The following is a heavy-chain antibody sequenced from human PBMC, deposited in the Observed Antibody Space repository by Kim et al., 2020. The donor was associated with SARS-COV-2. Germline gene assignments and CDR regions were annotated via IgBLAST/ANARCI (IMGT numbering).Heavy chain of an antibody. Sequence: GGSLRLSCAASGFTFSSYGMHWVRQAPGKGLEWVAVISYDGSNKYYADSVKGRFTISRDNSKNTLYLQMNSLRAEDTAVYYCAKDVGRFGESHDYWGQGTLVTVSS. CDR2: ISYDGSNK. CDR1: GFTFSSYG. CDR3: AKDVGRFGESHDY. D-gene: IGHD3-10*01. V-gene: IGHV3-30*18. J-gene: IGHJ4*02.